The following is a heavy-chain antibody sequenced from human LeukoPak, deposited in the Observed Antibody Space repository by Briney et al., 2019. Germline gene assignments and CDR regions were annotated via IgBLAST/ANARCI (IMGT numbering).Heavy chain of an antibody. J-gene: IGHJ4*02. CDR1: GFTFNNYA. Sequence: LSCAASGFTFNNYAMSWIRQPPGKGLEWIGYIYHSGSTYYNPSLKSRVTISVDRSKNQFSLKLNSVTAADTAIYYCARGAGDLTSLDYWGQGTLVTVSS. D-gene: IGHD2-2*01. CDR3: ARGAGDLTSLDY. V-gene: IGHV4-30-2*01. CDR2: IYHSGST.